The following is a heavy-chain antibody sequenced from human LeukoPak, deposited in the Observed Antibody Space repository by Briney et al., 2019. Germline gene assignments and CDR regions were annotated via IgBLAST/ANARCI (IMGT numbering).Heavy chain of an antibody. Sequence: ASGEVPCNACGYTFTGYYIYWVRQAPGEGVEGMGWINPNSGGTNYAQKFQGRVTMTRDTSISTAYMELSRLRSDDTAVYYCARAVRYQYYFDYWGQGTLVTVSS. J-gene: IGHJ4*02. V-gene: IGHV1-2*02. CDR1: GYTFTGYY. CDR2: INPNSGGT. CDR3: ARAVRYQYYFDY. D-gene: IGHD2-2*01.